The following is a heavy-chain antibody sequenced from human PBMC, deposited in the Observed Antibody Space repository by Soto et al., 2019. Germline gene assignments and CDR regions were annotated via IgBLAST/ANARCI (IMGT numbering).Heavy chain of an antibody. D-gene: IGHD6-13*01. V-gene: IGHV1-69*13. J-gene: IGHJ6*02. CDR2: IIPIFGTA. CDR1: GGTFSSYA. Sequence: SVKVSFKASGGTFSSYAISWLRQAPGQGLEWMGGIIPIFGTANYAQKFQGRVTITADESTSTAYMELSSLRSEDTAVYYCARLRLSSSWHYYYYGMDVWGQGTTVTVSS. CDR3: ARLRLSSSWHYYYYGMDV.